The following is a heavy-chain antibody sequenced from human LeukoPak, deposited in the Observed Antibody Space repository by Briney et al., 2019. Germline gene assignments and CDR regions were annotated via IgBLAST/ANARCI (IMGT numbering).Heavy chain of an antibody. V-gene: IGHV3-30*04. D-gene: IGHD2-8*02. CDR2: ISYDGDKK. J-gene: IGHJ4*02. Sequence: PGGSLRLSCAASEFTFSIYAMHWVRQAPGKGLEWVAVISYDGDKKYYADSVKGRFTISRDNSKNTVYLQMNSLRAEDTAIYYCATYRQVLLPFESWGQGTLVTVSS. CDR3: ATYRQVLLPFES. CDR1: EFTFSIYA.